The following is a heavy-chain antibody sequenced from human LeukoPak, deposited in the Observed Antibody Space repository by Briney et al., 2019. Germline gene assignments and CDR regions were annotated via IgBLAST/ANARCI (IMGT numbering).Heavy chain of an antibody. V-gene: IGHV3-48*01. CDR1: GFTFSSYS. CDR3: ASWTGYSCGWYRGDLDY. J-gene: IGHJ4*02. Sequence: GGSLRLSCAASGFTFSSYSMNWVRQAPGKGLEWVTYISSSSTMYYADSVKGRFTISRDNAKNSLYLQMNSLRAEDTAVYYCASWTGYSCGWYRGDLDYWGQGTLVTVSS. D-gene: IGHD6-19*01. CDR2: ISSSSTM.